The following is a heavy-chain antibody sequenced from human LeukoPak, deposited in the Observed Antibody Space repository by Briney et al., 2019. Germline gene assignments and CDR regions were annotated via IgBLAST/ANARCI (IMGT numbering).Heavy chain of an antibody. CDR3: ARDGYSYGDKGEDY. D-gene: IGHD5-18*01. Sequence: SVKVSCKASGGTFSSYAISWVRQAPGQGLEWMGRIIPIFGTANYARKFHGRVTITTDESTSTAYMELSSLRSDDTAVYYCARDGYSYGDKGEDYWGQGTLVTVSS. CDR2: IIPIFGTA. J-gene: IGHJ4*02. V-gene: IGHV1-69*05. CDR1: GGTFSSYA.